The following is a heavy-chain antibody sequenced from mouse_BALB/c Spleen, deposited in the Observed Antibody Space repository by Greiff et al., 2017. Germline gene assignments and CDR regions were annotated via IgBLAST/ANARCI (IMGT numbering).Heavy chain of an antibody. CDR2: IDPANGNT. J-gene: IGHJ4*01. CDR3: ARKDYRYDVSYAMDY. CDR1: GFNIKDTY. Sequence: VQLQQSGAELVKPGASVKLSCTASGFNIKDTYMHWVKQRPEQGLEWIGRIDPANGNTKYDPKFQGKATITADTSSNTAYLQLSSLTSEDTAVYYCARKDYRYDVSYAMDYWGQGTSVTVSS. V-gene: IGHV14-3*02. D-gene: IGHD2-14*01.